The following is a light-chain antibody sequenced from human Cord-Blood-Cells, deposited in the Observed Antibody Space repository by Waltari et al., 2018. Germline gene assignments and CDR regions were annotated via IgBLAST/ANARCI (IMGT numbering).Light chain of an antibody. CDR3: QQYDNLPIP. Sequence: DIQMTQSPSSLSAYVGARVTISCQASQDISNYFNWYQQKPGKAPKLLIYDASNLETGVPSRFSGSGSGTDFTFTISSLQPEDIATYYCQQYDNLPIPFGQGTRLEIK. V-gene: IGKV1-33*01. J-gene: IGKJ5*01. CDR2: DAS. CDR1: QDISNY.